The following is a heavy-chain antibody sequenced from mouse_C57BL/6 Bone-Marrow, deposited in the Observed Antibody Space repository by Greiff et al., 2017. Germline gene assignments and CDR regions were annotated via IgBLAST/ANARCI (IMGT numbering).Heavy chain of an antibody. Sequence: VQLQQSGPVLVKPGASVKMSCKASGYTFTDYYMNWVKQSHGKSLEWIGVINPYNGGTSYNQKFKGKATLTVDKSSSTAYVELNSLTSEDSAVYYYARCSNYRYFDYFDYWGQGTTLTVSS. CDR1: GYTFTDYY. CDR2: INPYNGGT. J-gene: IGHJ2*01. D-gene: IGHD2-5*01. V-gene: IGHV1-19*01. CDR3: ARCSNYRYFDYFDY.